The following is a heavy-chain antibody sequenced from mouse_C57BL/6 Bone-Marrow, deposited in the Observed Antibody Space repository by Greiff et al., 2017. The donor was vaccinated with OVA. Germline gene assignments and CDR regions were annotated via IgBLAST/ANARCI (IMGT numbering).Heavy chain of an antibody. CDR2: INPGSGGT. CDR1: GYAFTNYL. CDR3: ARDYYDY. Sequence: VQGVESGAELVRPGTSVKVSCKASGYAFTNYLIEWVKQRPGQGLEWIGVINPGSGGTNYNEKFKGKATLTADKSSSTAYMQLSSLTSEDSAVYFCARDYYDYWGQGTTLTVSS. D-gene: IGHD1-1*01. J-gene: IGHJ2*01. V-gene: IGHV1-54*01.